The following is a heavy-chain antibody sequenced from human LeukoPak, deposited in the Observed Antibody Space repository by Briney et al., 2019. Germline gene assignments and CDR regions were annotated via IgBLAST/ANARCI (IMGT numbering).Heavy chain of an antibody. CDR1: GFTFSSYR. D-gene: IGHD2-2*01. CDR3: ARDHAYAFDI. J-gene: IGHJ3*02. V-gene: IGHV3-48*01. CDR2: ISRIATTI. Sequence: GGSLRLSCAASGFTFSSYRMNWVRQAPGKGREWVSSISRIATTIYYADSVKGRFTISRDNAKNSLYLQMNSLRAEDTAVYYCARDHAYAFDIWGQGTLVTVSS.